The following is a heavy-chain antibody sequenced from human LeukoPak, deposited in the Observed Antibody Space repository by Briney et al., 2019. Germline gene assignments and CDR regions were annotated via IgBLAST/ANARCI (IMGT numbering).Heavy chain of an antibody. CDR2: INPNSGGT. CDR1: GYTFTNYA. D-gene: IGHD3-10*01. J-gene: IGHJ5*02. Sequence: ASVKVSCKASGYTFTNYAMNWVRQAPGQGLEWMGWINPNSGGTNYAQKFQGRVTMTRDTSISTAYMELSRLRSDDTAVYYCARARITMVGGTEGGWFDPWGQGTLVTVSS. V-gene: IGHV1-2*02. CDR3: ARARITMVGGTEGGWFDP.